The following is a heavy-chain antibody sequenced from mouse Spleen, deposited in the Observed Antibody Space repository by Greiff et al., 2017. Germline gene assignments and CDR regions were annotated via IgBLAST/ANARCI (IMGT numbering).Heavy chain of an antibody. V-gene: IGHV1-50*01. CDR2: IDPSDSYT. Sequence: QVQLQQSGAELVKPGASVKLSCKASGYTFTSYWMQWVKQRPGQGLEWIGEIDPSDSYTNYNQKFKGKATLTVDTSSSTAYMRLSSLTSEDSAVYYCAREGMDYWGQGTSVTVSS. J-gene: IGHJ4*01. CDR3: AREGMDY. CDR1: GYTFTSYW.